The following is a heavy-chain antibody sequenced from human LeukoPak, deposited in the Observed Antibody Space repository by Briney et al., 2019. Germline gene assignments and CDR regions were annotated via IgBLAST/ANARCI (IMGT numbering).Heavy chain of an antibody. D-gene: IGHD2-15*01. J-gene: IGHJ4*02. CDR1: GFHFSTSS. CDR3: ARLYCSGNSCYSFDY. CDR2: ISRSSSFI. Sequence: PGGSLRLSCTPSGFHFSTSSIDWVRQAPGRVLEWVSSISRSSSFIKSPDSVKGRFTISRDNAKNSLYLQMNSLRAEDTAVYYCARLYCSGNSCYSFDYWGQGTLVTVSS. V-gene: IGHV3-21*01.